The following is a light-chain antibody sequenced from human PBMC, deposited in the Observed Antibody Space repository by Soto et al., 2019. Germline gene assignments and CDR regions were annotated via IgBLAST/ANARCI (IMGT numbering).Light chain of an antibody. CDR3: QEYNNWRPIT. J-gene: IGKJ4*01. CDR1: QSISSK. CDR2: GAS. Sequence: IVMTQSPATLSVSPGERATLSCRASQSISSKLAWYQQKPGQAPRLLIYGASTRATGIPVRFSGSGPGTEFTLTITSLQSEDFAVYYCQEYNNWRPITFGGGTKVDIK. V-gene: IGKV3-15*01.